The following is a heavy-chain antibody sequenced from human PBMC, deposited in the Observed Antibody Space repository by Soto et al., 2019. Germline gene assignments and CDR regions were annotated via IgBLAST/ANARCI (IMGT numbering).Heavy chain of an antibody. Sequence: SETLSLTCTVSGGSISSSSYYWGWIRQPPGKGLEWIGSIYYSGSTYYNPSLKSRVTISVDTSKNQFSLRLSSVTAADTAVYYCACTYYDVLTGYYSLDYWGQGTLVTVSS. CDR3: ACTYYDVLTGYYSLDY. J-gene: IGHJ4*02. V-gene: IGHV4-39*01. CDR2: IYYSGST. D-gene: IGHD3-9*01. CDR1: GGSISSSSYY.